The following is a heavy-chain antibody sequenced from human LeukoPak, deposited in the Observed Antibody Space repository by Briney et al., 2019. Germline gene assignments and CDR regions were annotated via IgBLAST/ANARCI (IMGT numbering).Heavy chain of an antibody. CDR1: GFTFNTYI. CDR3: AREGSRSDDAFDI. J-gene: IGHJ3*02. CDR2: MSYDRSNE. V-gene: IGHV3-30*04. Sequence: GRSLRLSCAASGFTFNTYIMQSVRQAPGEGLQWVALMSYDRSNEHYADSVKGRFTISRDNSKNTLYLQMTSLRLEDTAVYYCAREGSRSDDAFDIWGQGTLVTVSS.